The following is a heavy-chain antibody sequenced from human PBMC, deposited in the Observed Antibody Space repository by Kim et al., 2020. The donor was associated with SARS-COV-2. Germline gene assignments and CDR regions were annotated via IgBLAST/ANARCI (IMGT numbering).Heavy chain of an antibody. D-gene: IGHD6-13*01. J-gene: IGHJ3*02. CDR1: GFTFSSYS. CDR3: AGDQQRSPNDAFDI. Sequence: GGSLRLSCAASGFTFSSYSMNWVRQAPRKGLEWVSSISSSSSYIYYADSVKGRFTISRDNAKNSLYLQMNSLRAEDTAVYYCAGDQQRSPNDAFDIWGQGTMVTVSS. V-gene: IGHV3-21*01. CDR2: ISSSSSYI.